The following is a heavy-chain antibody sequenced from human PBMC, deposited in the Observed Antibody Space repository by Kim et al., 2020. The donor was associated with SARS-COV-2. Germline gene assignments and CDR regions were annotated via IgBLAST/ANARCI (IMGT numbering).Heavy chain of an antibody. J-gene: IGHJ4*02. V-gene: IGHV3-11*06. D-gene: IGHD1-26*01. CDR3: AGPRGQLLSYFDY. CDR2: ITSSSSYT. Sequence: GGSLRLSCAASGFTFSDYYMSWIRQAPGKGLEWVSYITSSSSYTYYADSVKGRFTISRDNAKNSLYLQMNSLRAEDTAVYYCAGPRGQLLSYFDYWGQGTLLPVP. CDR1: GFTFSDYY.